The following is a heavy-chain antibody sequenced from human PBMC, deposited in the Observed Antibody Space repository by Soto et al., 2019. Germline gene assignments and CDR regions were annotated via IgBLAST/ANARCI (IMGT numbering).Heavy chain of an antibody. Sequence: EVQLVESGGGLVQPGGSLRLSCAASGFTFSSYWMSWVRQAPGKGLEWVANIKQDGSEKYYVDSVKGRFTASRDNAKNSLYLQVNSVRAEDAGVYYCARHLSGMDRLRFAFEIWGQGTLVTVSS. CDR3: ARHLSGMDRLRFAFEI. CDR1: GFTFSSYW. CDR2: IKQDGSEK. V-gene: IGHV3-7*01. D-gene: IGHD2-2*03. J-gene: IGHJ3*02.